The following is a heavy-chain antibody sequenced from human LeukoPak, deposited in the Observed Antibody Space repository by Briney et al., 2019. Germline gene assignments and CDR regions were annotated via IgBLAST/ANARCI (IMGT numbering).Heavy chain of an antibody. V-gene: IGHV4-4*02. J-gene: IGHJ4*02. D-gene: IGHD6-13*01. CDR2: IYHSGST. Sequence: PSQTLSLTCAVSGGSISSSNWWSWVRQPPGKGLEWIGEIYHSGSTNYNPSLKSRVSISVDKSKNQFSLRLSSVTAADTAVYYCARGPIAAPGTCDYWGQGTLVTVSS. CDR1: GGSISSSNW. CDR3: ARGPIAAPGTCDY.